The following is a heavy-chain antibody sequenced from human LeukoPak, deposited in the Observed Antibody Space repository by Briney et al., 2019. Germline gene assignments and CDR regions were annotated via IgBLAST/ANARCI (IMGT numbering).Heavy chain of an antibody. CDR1: GYTFTSYG. Sequence: ASVKVSCKASGYTFTSYGISWVRQAPGQGLEWMGWISAYNGNTNYAQKLQGRVTMTTDTSTSTAYMELRSLRSDDTAVYYCARGRSNYYDSSGYPSVYWGQGTLVTVSS. V-gene: IGHV1-18*01. D-gene: IGHD3-22*01. CDR2: ISAYNGNT. CDR3: ARGRSNYYDSSGYPSVY. J-gene: IGHJ4*02.